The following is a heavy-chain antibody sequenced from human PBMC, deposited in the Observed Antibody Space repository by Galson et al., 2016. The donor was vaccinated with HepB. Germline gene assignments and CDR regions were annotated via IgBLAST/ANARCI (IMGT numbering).Heavy chain of an antibody. CDR2: IYYSGTT. J-gene: IGHJ4*02. CDR1: GGSISTYY. Sequence: VSGGSISTYYWSWIRQPPGGGLEWIGFIYYSGTTNYNPSVKGRVTISIDTSTNQFSLKLTSVTAADTAVYYCARSTRRDGYNFGYWGQGTLVTVSS. D-gene: IGHD5-24*01. V-gene: IGHV4-59*01. CDR3: ARSTRRDGYNFGY.